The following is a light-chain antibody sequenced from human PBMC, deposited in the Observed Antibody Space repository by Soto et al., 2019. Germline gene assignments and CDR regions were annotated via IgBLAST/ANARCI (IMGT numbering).Light chain of an antibody. CDR3: QQYGSSPQT. J-gene: IGKJ1*01. Sequence: EIVLTQSPGSLYLSPGEREQFYCRASQSVSSSYLAWYQQKPGQAPRLLIYGASSRATGIPDRFSGSGSGTDFTLTISRLEPEDFAVYYCQQYGSSPQTFGQGTEVDIK. V-gene: IGKV3-20*01. CDR2: GAS. CDR1: QSVSSSY.